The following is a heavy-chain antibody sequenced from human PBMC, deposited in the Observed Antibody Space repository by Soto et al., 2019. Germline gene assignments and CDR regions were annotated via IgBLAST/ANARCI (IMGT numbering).Heavy chain of an antibody. CDR1: GGSISSYY. CDR2: IYYSGST. D-gene: IGHD2-15*01. V-gene: IGHV4-59*01. J-gene: IGHJ3*02. CDR3: AREYCSGGSCYLDAFDI. Sequence: SETLSLTCTVSGGSISSYYLSWIRQPPGKGLEWIGYIYYSGSTNYNPSLKSRVTISVDTSKNQFSLKLSSVTAADTAVYYCAREYCSGGSCYLDAFDIWGQGTMVTVSS.